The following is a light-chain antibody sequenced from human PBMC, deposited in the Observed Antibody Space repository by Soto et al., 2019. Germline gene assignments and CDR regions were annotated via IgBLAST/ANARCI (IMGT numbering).Light chain of an antibody. V-gene: IGKV1-39*01. CDR2: AAS. Sequence: DIQMTQSPSSQSASVGDRVTITCRASQSISSYLNWYQQKPGKAPKLLIYAASSLQSGVPSRFSGSGSATDFTLTISSLQPEDFATYYCQQSYRTPRTFGQGTKVEIK. CDR3: QQSYRTPRT. J-gene: IGKJ1*01. CDR1: QSISSY.